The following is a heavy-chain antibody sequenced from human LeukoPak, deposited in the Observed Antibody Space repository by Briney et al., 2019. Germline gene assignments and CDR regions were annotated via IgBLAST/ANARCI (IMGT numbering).Heavy chain of an antibody. D-gene: IGHD3-22*01. CDR3: AKGSYYDSSGYLSYSNFDY. V-gene: IGHV3-23*01. J-gene: IGHJ4*02. Sequence: GGSLRLSCAASGFTFSSYAMSWVRQASGKGLEWVSAISGSGGSTYYADSVKGRFTISRDNSKNTLYLQMNSLRAEDTAVYYCAKGSYYDSSGYLSYSNFDYWGQGTLVTVSS. CDR1: GFTFSSYA. CDR2: ISGSGGST.